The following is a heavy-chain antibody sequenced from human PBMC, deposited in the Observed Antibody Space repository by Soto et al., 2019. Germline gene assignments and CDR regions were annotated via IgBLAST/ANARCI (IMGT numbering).Heavy chain of an antibody. J-gene: IGHJ5*02. Sequence: PSETLCLTCTVSGASISSGNHYWSWILHPPGKGLEWIGYIFYSVTAYYNPSLKSRLTISVDTSKNQFSLKLSSVTAADTAVYYCARTDYGTAYCEPWGKRSLVTDSS. CDR3: ARTDYGTAYCEP. CDR1: GASISSGNHY. CDR2: IFYSVTA. D-gene: IGHD3-10*01. V-gene: IGHV4-30-4*01.